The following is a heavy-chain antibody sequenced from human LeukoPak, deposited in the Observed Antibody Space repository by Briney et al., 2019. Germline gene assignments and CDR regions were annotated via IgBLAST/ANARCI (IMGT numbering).Heavy chain of an antibody. V-gene: IGHV3-23*01. Sequence: PGGSLRLSCAASGCTLSSYAMSWVRQAPGKGLEWVSAISGSGGSTYYADSVKGRFTISRDNSKNTLYLQMNSLRAEDTAVYYCAKDQINYYDRLTSDYWGQGTLVTVSS. CDR3: AKDQINYYDRLTSDY. CDR1: GCTLSSYA. CDR2: ISGSGGST. D-gene: IGHD3-22*01. J-gene: IGHJ4*02.